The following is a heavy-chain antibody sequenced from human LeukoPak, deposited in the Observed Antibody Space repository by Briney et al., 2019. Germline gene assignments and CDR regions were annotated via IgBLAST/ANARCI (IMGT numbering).Heavy chain of an antibody. Sequence: ASVKVSCKASGYTFTGYYMHWVRQAPGQGLEWMGWINPNSGGTNYAQKFQGGVTMTRDTSISTAYMELSRLRSDDTAVYYCARDMGYSSSWSASNWFDPWGQGTLVTVSS. CDR3: ARDMGYSSSWSASNWFDP. D-gene: IGHD6-13*01. CDR1: GYTFTGYY. CDR2: INPNSGGT. V-gene: IGHV1-2*02. J-gene: IGHJ5*02.